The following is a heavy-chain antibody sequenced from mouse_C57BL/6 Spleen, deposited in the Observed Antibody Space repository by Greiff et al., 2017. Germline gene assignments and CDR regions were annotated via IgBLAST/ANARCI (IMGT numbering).Heavy chain of an antibody. J-gene: IGHJ3*01. D-gene: IGHD2-1*01. CDR2: IDPSDSYT. V-gene: IGHV1-69*01. CDR3: SRPIYYGNPWFAY. CDR1: GYTFTSYW. Sequence: QVQLKQPGAELVMPGASVKLSCKASGYTFTSYWMHWVKQRPGQGLEWIGEIDPSDSYTNYNQKFKGKSTLTVDKTSSTAYMQLSSLTSEDSAVYYCSRPIYYGNPWFAYWGQGTLVTVSA.